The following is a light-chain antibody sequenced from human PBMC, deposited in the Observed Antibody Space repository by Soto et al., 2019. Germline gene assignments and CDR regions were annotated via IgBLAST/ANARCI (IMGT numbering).Light chain of an antibody. CDR1: SSDIGTYIY. CDR2: EVG. CDR3: SSYTRSNSVG. J-gene: IGLJ2*01. V-gene: IGLV2-14*01. Sequence: QSALTQPASVSGSPGQSITISGTGTSSDIGTYIYVSWYLQHPGKAPKLLIYEVGNRPSGVSNRFAGSKSGNTASLTISGLQAEDEADYYCSSYTRSNSVGFGGGTKLTVL.